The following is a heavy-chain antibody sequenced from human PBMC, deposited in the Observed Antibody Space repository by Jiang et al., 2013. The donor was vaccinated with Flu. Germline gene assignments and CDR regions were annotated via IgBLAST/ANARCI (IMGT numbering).Heavy chain of an antibody. Sequence: GAEVKKPGESLKISCKGSGYSFTSYWIGWVHQMPGKGLEWMGIIYPGDSDTRYSPSFQGQVTISADKSITTAFLQWSSLKASDTAMYYCARFEGMIRAPGDYWGQGTLVTVSS. D-gene: IGHD3-10*01. CDR1: GYSFTSYW. J-gene: IGHJ4*02. V-gene: IGHV5-51*03. CDR3: ARFEGMIRAPGDY. CDR2: IYPGDSDT.